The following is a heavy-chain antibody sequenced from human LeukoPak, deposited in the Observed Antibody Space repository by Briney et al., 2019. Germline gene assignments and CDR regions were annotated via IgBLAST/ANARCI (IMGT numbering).Heavy chain of an antibody. D-gene: IGHD2/OR15-2a*01. Sequence: GGSVRLSCAASGNYWMHWVRQVPGKGLVWVSHINSDGSWTSYADSVKGRFTISKDNAKNTVYLQVNSLRAEDTAVYYCVSFYETYWGRGTLVTVSS. CDR3: VSFYETY. CDR2: INSDGSWT. V-gene: IGHV3-74*01. CDR1: GNYW. J-gene: IGHJ4*02.